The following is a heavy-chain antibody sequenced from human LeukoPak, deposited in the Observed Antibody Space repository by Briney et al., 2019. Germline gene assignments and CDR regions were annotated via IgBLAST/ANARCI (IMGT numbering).Heavy chain of an antibody. J-gene: IGHJ4*02. Sequence: SVKLSCKASGGTFSSYAISWVRQAPGQGLEWRGGIIPIFGTANYAQKFQGRVTITADESTSTAYMELSSLRSEDTAVYYCARGGVLRFLEWLRFDYWGQGTLVTVSS. CDR2: IIPIFGTA. D-gene: IGHD3-3*01. V-gene: IGHV1-69*01. CDR1: GGTFSSYA. CDR3: ARGGVLRFLEWLRFDY.